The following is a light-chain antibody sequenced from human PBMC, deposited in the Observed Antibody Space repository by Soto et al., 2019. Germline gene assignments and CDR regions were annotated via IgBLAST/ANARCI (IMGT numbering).Light chain of an antibody. Sequence: EIVLTQSPGTLSLSPGERAILSCRSSQTIGTNYLAWYQQKPGQAPRLLIFAASNRATGIPDRFVGGGAGTDFTLTISRLEPEDFAVYYCQQYGRTLPWTFGQGTKVEIK. CDR2: AAS. V-gene: IGKV3-20*01. CDR3: QQYGRTLPWT. J-gene: IGKJ1*01. CDR1: QTIGTNY.